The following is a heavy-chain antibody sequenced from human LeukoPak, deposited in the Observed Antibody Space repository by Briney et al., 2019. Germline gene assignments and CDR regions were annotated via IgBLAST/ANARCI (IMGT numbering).Heavy chain of an antibody. CDR1: GGSISSSSYY. V-gene: IGHV4-39*01. CDR2: IYYSGST. Sequence: PSETLSLTCTVSGGSISSSSYYWGWIRQPPGKGLEWIGSIYYSGSTYYNPSLKSRVTISVDTSKNQFSLKLSSVTAADTAVYYCARGGSGFGWVYYYYGMDAWGQGTTVTVSS. D-gene: IGHD3-10*01. CDR3: ARGGSGFGWVYYYYGMDA. J-gene: IGHJ6*02.